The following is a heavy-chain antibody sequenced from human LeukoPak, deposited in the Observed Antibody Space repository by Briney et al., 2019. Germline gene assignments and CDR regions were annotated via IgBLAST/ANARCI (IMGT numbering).Heavy chain of an antibody. CDR3: ARGYCSGGSCYWDAFDI. D-gene: IGHD2-15*01. V-gene: IGHV4-30-4*01. J-gene: IGHJ3*02. Sequence: SETLSLTCTVSGGSISSGDYYWSWIRQPPGKGLEWIGYIYYSGSTYYNPSLKSRATISVDTSKNQFSLKLSSVTAADTAVYYCARGYCSGGSCYWDAFDIWGQGTMVTVSS. CDR2: IYYSGST. CDR1: GGSISSGDYY.